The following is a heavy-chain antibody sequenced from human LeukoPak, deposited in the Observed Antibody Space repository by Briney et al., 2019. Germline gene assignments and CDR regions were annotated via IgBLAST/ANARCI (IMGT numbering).Heavy chain of an antibody. V-gene: IGHV4-39*07. CDR2: IYYSGST. J-gene: IGHJ4*02. D-gene: IGHD5-12*01. CDR1: GGSISSSSYY. Sequence: SETLSLTCTVSGGSISSSSYYRGWIRQPPGKGLEWIGSIYYSGSTYYNPSLKSRVTISVDTSKNQFSLKLSSVTAADTAVYYCASVTRGYSGYDYGIDYWGQGTLVTVSS. CDR3: ASVTRGYSGYDYGIDY.